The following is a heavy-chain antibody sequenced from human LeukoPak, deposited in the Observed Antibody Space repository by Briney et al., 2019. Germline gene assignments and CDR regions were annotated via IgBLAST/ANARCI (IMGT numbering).Heavy chain of an antibody. CDR3: AREGWSGRNGEYLVGGMDV. D-gene: IGHD1-26*01. J-gene: IGHJ6*02. CDR1: GFTFSSYA. V-gene: IGHV3-23*01. CDR2: ISGSGGST. Sequence: GGSLRLSCAASGFTFSSYAMSWVRQAPGKGLEWVSVISGSGGSTYYADSVKGRFTISRDNAKNTLYLQMHSLRAEDTALYYCAREGWSGRNGEYLVGGMDVWAQGTTVTVSS.